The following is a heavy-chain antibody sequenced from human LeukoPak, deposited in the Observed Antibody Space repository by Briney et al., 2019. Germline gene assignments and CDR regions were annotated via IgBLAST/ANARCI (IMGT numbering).Heavy chain of an antibody. CDR1: GGSISSYY. Sequence: SETLSLTCTVSGGSISSYYWSWIQQPAGKGLEWIGRIYTSGSTNYNPSLKSRVTISVDTSKNQFSLKLSSVTAADTAVYYCARGGPSDYDFWSGYLDYWGQGTLVTVSS. D-gene: IGHD3-3*01. J-gene: IGHJ4*02. V-gene: IGHV4-4*07. CDR3: ARGGPSDYDFWSGYLDY. CDR2: IYTSGST.